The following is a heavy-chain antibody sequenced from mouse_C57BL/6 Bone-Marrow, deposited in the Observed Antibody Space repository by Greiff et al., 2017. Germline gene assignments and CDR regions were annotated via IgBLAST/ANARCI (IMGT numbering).Heavy chain of an antibody. CDR3: ASVAYGFCAMDY. CDR2: ISDGGSYT. V-gene: IGHV5-4*03. CDR1: GFTFSSYA. J-gene: IGHJ4*01. D-gene: IGHD2-2*01. Sequence: EVMLVESGGGLVKPGGSLKLSCAASGFTFSSYAMSWVRQTPEKRLEWVATISDGGSYTYYPDNVKGRFTISRDNAKNNLYLQMSHLKSEDTAMYYCASVAYGFCAMDYWGRGTSVTVSS.